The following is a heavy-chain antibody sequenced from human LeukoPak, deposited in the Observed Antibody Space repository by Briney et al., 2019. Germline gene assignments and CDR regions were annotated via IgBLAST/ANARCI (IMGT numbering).Heavy chain of an antibody. CDR1: GGSISSYY. Sequence: SETLSLTCTVSGGSISSYYWSWIRQPPGKGLEWSGYIYYSGSTNYNPSLKSRVTISVDTSKNQFSLKLSSVTAADTAVYYCARVPNHYDSSGYPSTLFDYWGQGTLVTVSS. V-gene: IGHV4-59*01. CDR2: IYYSGST. J-gene: IGHJ4*02. CDR3: ARVPNHYDSSGYPSTLFDY. D-gene: IGHD3-22*01.